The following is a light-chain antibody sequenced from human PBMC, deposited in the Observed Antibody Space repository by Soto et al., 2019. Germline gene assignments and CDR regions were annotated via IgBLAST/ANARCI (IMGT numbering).Light chain of an antibody. Sequence: VLTQPPSVSGAPGQRVTISCTGSSSNIGAGYDVHWYQQLPGTAPKLLIYGNSNRPSGVPDRFSGSKSGTSASLAITGLQAEDEADYYCQSYDSGLSGYVFGTGTKVTVL. CDR3: QSYDSGLSGYV. J-gene: IGLJ1*01. V-gene: IGLV1-40*01. CDR1: SSNIGAGYD. CDR2: GNS.